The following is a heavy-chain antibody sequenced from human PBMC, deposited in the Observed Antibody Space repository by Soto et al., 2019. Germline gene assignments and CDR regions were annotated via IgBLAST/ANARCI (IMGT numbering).Heavy chain of an antibody. V-gene: IGHV1-18*01. CDR3: ARGRYGDY. D-gene: IGHD1-1*01. J-gene: IGHJ4*02. CDR1: GYTFTSYG. Sequence: QVNLVQSGAEVRKPGASVKVSCKGSGYTFTSYGIAWERQAPGQGLEWMGWISAHNDNTNYAQKVQGRVTVTRDTSTSTPYMELRNLRSDDTAVYYCARGRYGDYWGQGALVTVSS. CDR2: ISAHNDNT.